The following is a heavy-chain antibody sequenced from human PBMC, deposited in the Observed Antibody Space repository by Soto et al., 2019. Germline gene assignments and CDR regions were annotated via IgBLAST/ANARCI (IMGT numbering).Heavy chain of an antibody. CDR1: GFTFSSYG. CDR3: AKEGTQLGSFDY. D-gene: IGHD6-6*01. CDR2: ISYDGSNK. Sequence: GGSLRLSCAASGFTFSSYGMHWVRQAPGKGLEWVAVISYDGSNKYYADSVKGRFTISRDNSKNTLYLQMNSLRAEDTAVYYCAKEGTQLGSFDYWGQGTQVTVSS. J-gene: IGHJ4*02. V-gene: IGHV3-30*18.